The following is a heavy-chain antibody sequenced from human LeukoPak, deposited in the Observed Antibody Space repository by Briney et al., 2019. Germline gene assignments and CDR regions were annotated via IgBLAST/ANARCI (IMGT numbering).Heavy chain of an antibody. Sequence: SETLSLTCTVSGYSISSGYYWGWIRQPPGKGLEWIGSIYHSGSTYYNPSLKSRVTISVDTPKNQFSLKLSSVTAADTAVYYCARSDGYNFFYFDCWGQGTLVTVSS. CDR1: GYSISSGYY. D-gene: IGHD5-24*01. V-gene: IGHV4-38-2*02. J-gene: IGHJ4*02. CDR2: IYHSGST. CDR3: ARSDGYNFFYFDC.